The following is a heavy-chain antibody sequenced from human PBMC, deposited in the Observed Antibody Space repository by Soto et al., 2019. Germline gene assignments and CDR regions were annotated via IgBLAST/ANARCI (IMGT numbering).Heavy chain of an antibody. CDR3: ARAYDILTGYRHPDYYYYYMDA. Sequence: SETLSLTCTVSGGSISSYYWSWIRQPPGKGLEWIGYIYYSGSTNYNPSLKSRVTISVDTSKNQFSLKLSSVTAADTAVYYCARAYDILTGYRHPDYYYYYMDAWGKGTTVTVTS. CDR2: IYYSGST. CDR1: GGSISSYY. J-gene: IGHJ6*03. D-gene: IGHD3-9*01. V-gene: IGHV4-59*01.